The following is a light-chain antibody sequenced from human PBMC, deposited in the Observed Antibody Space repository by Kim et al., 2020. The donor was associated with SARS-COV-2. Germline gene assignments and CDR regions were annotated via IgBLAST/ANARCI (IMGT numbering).Light chain of an antibody. CDR2: GKN. J-gene: IGLJ2*01. CDR1: SLRSYY. V-gene: IGLV3-19*01. CDR3: NSRDSNDNVV. Sequence: VALGQTVRNTCQGASLRSYYETWYQQQPGQPPILVIYGKNNRPSGIPDRFSGSSSGNTASLTISGTQAGDEANYYCNSRDSNDNVVFGGGTQLTVL.